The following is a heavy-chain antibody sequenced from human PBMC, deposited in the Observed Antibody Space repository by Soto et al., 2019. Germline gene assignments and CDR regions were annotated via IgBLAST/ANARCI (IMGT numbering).Heavy chain of an antibody. CDR2: IWYDGSNK. Sequence: QVQLVESGGGVVQPGRSLRLSCAASGFTFSSYGMHWVRQAPGKGLEWVAVIWYDGSNKYYADSVKGRFTISRDNSKNPLDLQMNSLRAEDTAVYYCARDKGGRGYSDALDYGGQGTLVTVSS. D-gene: IGHD5-18*01. CDR1: GFTFSSYG. J-gene: IGHJ4*02. V-gene: IGHV3-33*01. CDR3: ARDKGGRGYSDALDY.